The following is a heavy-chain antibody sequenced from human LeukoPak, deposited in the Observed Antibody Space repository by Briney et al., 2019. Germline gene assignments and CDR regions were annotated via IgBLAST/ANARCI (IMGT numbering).Heavy chain of an antibody. CDR1: GFTFSSYG. Sequence: GGSLRLSCAASGFTFSSYGMHWVRQAPGKGLEWVAVIWYDGSNKYYADSVKGRFTISRDNSKNTLYLQMNSLRAEDTAVYYCARDRFGQIGAPSDYYYYGMDVWGQGTTVTVSS. V-gene: IGHV3-33*01. J-gene: IGHJ6*02. D-gene: IGHD3-10*01. CDR2: IWYDGSNK. CDR3: ARDRFGQIGAPSDYYYYGMDV.